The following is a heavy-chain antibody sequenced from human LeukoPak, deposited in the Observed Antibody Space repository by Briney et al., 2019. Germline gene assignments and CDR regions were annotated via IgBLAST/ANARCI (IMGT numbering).Heavy chain of an antibody. Sequence: SETLSLTCGVSGGSISSSYWSWIRQPPGKGLEWIGYIYYSGRTNYKPSLRSRVTISVDTSKNQFSLQLSSVTAADTAVYYCARDSGTTGEVKFDPWGQGILATVSS. CDR3: ARDSGTTGEVKFDP. V-gene: IGHV4-59*01. CDR1: GGSISSSY. J-gene: IGHJ5*02. D-gene: IGHD3-10*01. CDR2: IYYSGRT.